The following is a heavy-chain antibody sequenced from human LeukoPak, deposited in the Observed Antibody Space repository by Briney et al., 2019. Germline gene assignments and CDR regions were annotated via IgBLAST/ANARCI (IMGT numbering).Heavy chain of an antibody. V-gene: IGHV3-53*01. CDR1: GFTVSSNY. CDR3: SGGYCSGGSCYDH. J-gene: IGHJ4*02. CDR2: IYSGGTT. Sequence: GGSLRLSCAASGFTVSSNYMTWVRQAPGKGLEWVSVIYSGGTTHYADSVKGRFTISRDNSKNTLYLQMHSLRAEDTAVYYCSGGYCSGGSCYDHWGQGTLVTVSS. D-gene: IGHD2-15*01.